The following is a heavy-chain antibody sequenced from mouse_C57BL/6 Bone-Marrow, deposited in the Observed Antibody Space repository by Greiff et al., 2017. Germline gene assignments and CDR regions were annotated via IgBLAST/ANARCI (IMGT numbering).Heavy chain of an antibody. D-gene: IGHD1-1*01. CDR3: ARDGSSPYYFDY. J-gene: IGHJ2*01. CDR2: IDPSDSYT. V-gene: IGHV1-69*01. Sequence: QVQLQQPGAELVMPGASVKLSCKASGYTFTSYWMHWVKQRPGQGLEWIGEIDPSDSYTNYNQKFKGKSTLTVDKSSSTAYMQLSSLTSEDSAVYYCARDGSSPYYFDYWGQGTTLTGSS. CDR1: GYTFTSYW.